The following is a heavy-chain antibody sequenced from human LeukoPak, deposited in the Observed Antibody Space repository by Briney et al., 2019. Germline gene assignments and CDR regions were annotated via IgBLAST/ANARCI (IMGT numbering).Heavy chain of an antibody. V-gene: IGHV3-30-3*01. CDR1: GFTFSSYA. CDR3: ARATELWGVIKGFDY. J-gene: IGHJ4*02. Sequence: PGGSLRPSCAASGFTFSSYAMHWVRQAPGKGLEWVAVISYDGSNKYYADSVKGRFTISRDNSKNTLYLQMNSLRAEDTAVYYCARATELWGVIKGFDYWGQGTLVTVSS. CDR2: ISYDGSNK. D-gene: IGHD3-10*01.